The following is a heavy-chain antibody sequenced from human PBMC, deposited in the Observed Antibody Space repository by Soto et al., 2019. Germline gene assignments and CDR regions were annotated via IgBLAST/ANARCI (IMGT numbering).Heavy chain of an antibody. D-gene: IGHD1-1*01. V-gene: IGHV3-11*01. Sequence: PGGSLRLSCAASGFIYNAYYMTWIRQAPGKGLEWISSITSSGGAKFYADSVEGRFTISRDNADNSVSLQLNNLKAEDTAVYYCARMFSRYDPLYYFDYWGQGVMVTVS. CDR2: ITSSGGAK. CDR3: ARMFSRYDPLYYFDY. J-gene: IGHJ4*02. CDR1: GFIYNAYY.